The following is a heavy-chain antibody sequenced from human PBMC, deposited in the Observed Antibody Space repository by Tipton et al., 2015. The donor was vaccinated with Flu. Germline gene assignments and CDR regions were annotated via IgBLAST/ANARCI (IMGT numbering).Heavy chain of an antibody. CDR1: GFPFSGYA. CDR2: ISSNGGTT. Sequence: SLRLSCAASGFPFSGYAMSWVRPAPGRGLEWVSTISSNGGTTYYADSGMGRFTISRDNSENTLYLQMNSLRAEDTAVYYCARDLRPCYGVCYSVYQFDYWGQGTLVTVSS. J-gene: IGHJ4*02. D-gene: IGHD2-21*02. CDR3: ARDLRPCYGVCYSVYQFDY. V-gene: IGHV3-23*01.